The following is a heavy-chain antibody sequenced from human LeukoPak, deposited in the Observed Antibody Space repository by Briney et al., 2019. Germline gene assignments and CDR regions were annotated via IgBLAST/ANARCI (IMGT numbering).Heavy chain of an antibody. CDR1: GYTFTGYY. V-gene: IGHV1-2*02. CDR2: INPNSGGT. D-gene: IGHD4-17*01. Sequence: ASVKVSCKASGYTFTGYYMHWVRQAPGQGLEWMGWINPNSGGTNYAQKFQGRVTMTRDTSISTAYMELSRLRSDDTAVYYCARDLGEGGDYYFDYWGQGTLVTVSS. J-gene: IGHJ4*02. CDR3: ARDLGEGGDYYFDY.